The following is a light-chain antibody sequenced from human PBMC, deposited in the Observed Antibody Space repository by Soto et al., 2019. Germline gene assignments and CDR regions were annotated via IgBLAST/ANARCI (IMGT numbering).Light chain of an antibody. CDR1: QFISGW. Sequence: DIRLTQSPSTLSASVGDRVTITCRASQFISGWLAWYQQRPGKAPKLLIYDASTLETGVPSRFSGSASGTEFTLTISSLQPDDFATYYCQQYNGVSPFTXGPGTKVDVK. CDR3: QQYNGVSPFT. CDR2: DAS. J-gene: IGKJ3*01. V-gene: IGKV1-5*01.